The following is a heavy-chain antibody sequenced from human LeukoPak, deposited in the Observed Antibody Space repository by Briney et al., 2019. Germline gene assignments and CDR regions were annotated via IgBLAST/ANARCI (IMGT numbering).Heavy chain of an antibody. CDR1: GGTFSSYA. CDR2: IIPIFGTA. D-gene: IGHD2-2*01. J-gene: IGHJ6*02. Sequence: SVKVSCKASGGTFSSYAISWVRQAPGQGLEWMGGIIPIFGTANYAQKFQGRVTITADESTSTAYMELSSLRSEDTAVCYCARTGLVVPAASYYYYGMDVWGQGTTVTVSS. CDR3: ARTGLVVPAASYYYYGMDV. V-gene: IGHV1-69*13.